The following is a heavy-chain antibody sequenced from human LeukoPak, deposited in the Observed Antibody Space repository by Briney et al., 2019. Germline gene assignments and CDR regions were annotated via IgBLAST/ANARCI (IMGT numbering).Heavy chain of an antibody. J-gene: IGHJ4*02. CDR2: IIPIFGTA. V-gene: IGHV1-69*05. Sequence: SVKVSCKASGGTFSSYAISWVRQAPGQGLEWMGRIIPIFGTANYAQKFQGRVTITTDESTSTAYMELSSLRSEDTAVYYCARDYYDSSGSLDYWGQGTLVTVSS. CDR1: GGTFSSYA. CDR3: ARDYYDSSGSLDY. D-gene: IGHD3-22*01.